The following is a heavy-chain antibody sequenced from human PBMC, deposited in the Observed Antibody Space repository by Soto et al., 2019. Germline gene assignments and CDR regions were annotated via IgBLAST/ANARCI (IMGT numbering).Heavy chain of an antibody. Sequence: QVQLVESGGGVVQPGRSLRLSCVASGFTFSSYGMHWVCQAPGKGLEWVAIISYDGSNTYYADSVKGRFTISEDNSKNTLYLQMNSLRAEDTSVYYCAKEGGLSGSYYISSSYYFDYWGQGTLVTVSS. D-gene: IGHD1-26*01. J-gene: IGHJ4*02. CDR2: ISYDGSNT. V-gene: IGHV3-30*18. CDR1: GFTFSSYG. CDR3: AKEGGLSGSYYISSSYYFDY.